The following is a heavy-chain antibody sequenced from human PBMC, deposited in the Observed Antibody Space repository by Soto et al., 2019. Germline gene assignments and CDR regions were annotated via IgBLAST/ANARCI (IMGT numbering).Heavy chain of an antibody. CDR1: GFTFSSYD. J-gene: IGHJ6*02. V-gene: IGHV3-13*01. D-gene: IGHD6-13*01. Sequence: PGGSLRLSCAASGFTFSSYDMHWVRQATGKGLEWVSAIGTAGDTYYPGSVKGRFTISRENAKNSLYLQMNSLRAGDTAVYYCARRLGGIPRRYYGMDVWGQGTTVTVSS. CDR2: IGTAGDT. CDR3: ARRLGGIPRRYYGMDV.